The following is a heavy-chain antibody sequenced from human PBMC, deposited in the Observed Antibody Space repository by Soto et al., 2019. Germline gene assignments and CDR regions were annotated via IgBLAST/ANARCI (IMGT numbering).Heavy chain of an antibody. V-gene: IGHV1-2*04. CDR1: GYTFTGYY. CDR2: INPNSGGT. J-gene: IGHJ6*02. CDR3: ARDDRTMVRGVSHYYYGMDV. D-gene: IGHD3-10*01. Sequence: GASVKVSCKASGYTFTGYYMHWVRQAPGQGLEWMGWINPNSGGTNYAQKFQGWVTMTRDTSISTAYMELSRLRSDNTAVYYCARDDRTMVRGVSHYYYGMDVWGQGTTVTVSS.